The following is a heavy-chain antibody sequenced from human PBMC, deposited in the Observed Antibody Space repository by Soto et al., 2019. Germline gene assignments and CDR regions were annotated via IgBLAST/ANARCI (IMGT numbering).Heavy chain of an antibody. D-gene: IGHD5-12*01. V-gene: IGHV4-34*01. CDR3: ASGASGYDYVGWFDP. Sequence: QVQLQQWGAGLLKPSETLSLTCAVYGGSFSGYYWSWIRQSPGKGLEWIGELNQSGSTNYNPSLKSRVTISADTSKNQFSLTLSSVTAADTAVYYCASGASGYDYVGWFDPWGQGTLVT. CDR1: GGSFSGYY. CDR2: LNQSGST. J-gene: IGHJ5*02.